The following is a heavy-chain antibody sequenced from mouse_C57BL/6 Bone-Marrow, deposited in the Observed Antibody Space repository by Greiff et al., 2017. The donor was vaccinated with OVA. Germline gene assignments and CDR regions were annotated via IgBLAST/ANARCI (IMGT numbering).Heavy chain of an antibody. CDR2: ISSGGSYT. CDR3: AGVGLRRSFAY. D-gene: IGHD2-4*01. V-gene: IGHV5-6*01. J-gene: IGHJ3*01. CDR1: GFTFSSYG. Sequence: EVKLMESGGDLVKPGGSLKLSCAASGFTFSSYGLSWVRQTPDKRLEWVATISSGGSYTYYPDLVKGRFTISRDNDKNTLYLQMGSLKSKDTAMYSCAGVGLRRSFAYWGQGTLVTVSA.